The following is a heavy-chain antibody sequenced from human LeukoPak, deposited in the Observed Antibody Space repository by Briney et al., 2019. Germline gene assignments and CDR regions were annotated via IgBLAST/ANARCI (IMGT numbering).Heavy chain of an antibody. J-gene: IGHJ4*02. CDR2: ISSSSKYI. CDR3: ARDSTNFDY. CDR1: GFTFSSYS. V-gene: IGHV3-21*01. D-gene: IGHD5-24*01. Sequence: GGSLRLSCAASGFTFSSYSMNWVRQALGKGLEWVSSISSSSKYIYYTDSMKGRFTISRDNAKNSLYLQMNSLRAEDTAVYSCARDSTNFDYWGQGTLVTVSS.